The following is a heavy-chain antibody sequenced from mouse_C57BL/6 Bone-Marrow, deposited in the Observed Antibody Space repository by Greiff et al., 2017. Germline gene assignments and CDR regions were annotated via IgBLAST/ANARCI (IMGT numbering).Heavy chain of an antibody. CDR2: IYPGGGYT. CDR1: GYTFTNYW. Sequence: VQLQQSGAELVRPGTSVKMSCKASGYTFTNYWIGWAKQRPGHGLEWIGDIYPGGGYTNYNDKFKGKATLTADKSSSTADMQFSSLTSEDSAIYYCARYRLNYFDYWGQGTTLTVSS. D-gene: IGHD2-12*01. J-gene: IGHJ2*01. CDR3: ARYRLNYFDY. V-gene: IGHV1-63*01.